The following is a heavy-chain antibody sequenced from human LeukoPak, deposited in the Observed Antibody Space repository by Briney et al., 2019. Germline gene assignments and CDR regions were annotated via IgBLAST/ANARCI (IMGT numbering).Heavy chain of an antibody. Sequence: SETLSLTCSVSGYSISSAYYWGWIRQPPGKGLEWIGTMYHSGSTDYNPSLKSRVTISIDTSKNQFSLKLSSLTAADTAVYYCASNTPGRILSYYFDYWGQGTLVTVSS. CDR1: GYSISSAYY. J-gene: IGHJ4*02. CDR3: ASNTPGRILSYYFDY. D-gene: IGHD2-21*01. CDR2: MYHSGST. V-gene: IGHV4-38-2*02.